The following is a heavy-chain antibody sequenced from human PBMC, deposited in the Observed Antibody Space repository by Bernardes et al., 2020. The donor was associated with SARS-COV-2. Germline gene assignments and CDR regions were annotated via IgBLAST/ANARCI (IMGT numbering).Heavy chain of an antibody. V-gene: IGHV3-23*01. Sequence: GGSLRLSCAASGLTFSSYAMSWVRQAPGKGLELVSGISDSGGSTYYADSVKGRFTISRDNSKNTLYLQMNSLRVEDTAVYYCVNSLEIYGYRDRHFAHWGQGTLVTVSS. D-gene: IGHD5-12*01. CDR3: VNSLEIYGYRDRHFAH. J-gene: IGHJ4*02. CDR1: GLTFSSYA. CDR2: ISDSGGST.